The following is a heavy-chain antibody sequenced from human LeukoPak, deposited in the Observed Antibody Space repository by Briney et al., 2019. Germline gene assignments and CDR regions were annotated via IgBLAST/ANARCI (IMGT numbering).Heavy chain of an antibody. V-gene: IGHV3-23*01. CDR3: AELGITMIGGV. D-gene: IGHD3-10*02. Sequence: GGSLTLSCAASGFTLSSYAMSWVRQAPGKGLEWVSAISDTGNTYHADSVKGRFTISRDSSKNSLYLQMNSLRAEDTAVYYCAELGITMIGGVWGKGTTVTISS. CDR1: GFTLSSYA. J-gene: IGHJ6*04. CDR2: ISDTGNT.